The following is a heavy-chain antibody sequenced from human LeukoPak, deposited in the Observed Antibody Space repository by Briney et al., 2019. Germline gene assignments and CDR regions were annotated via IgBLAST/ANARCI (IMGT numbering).Heavy chain of an antibody. CDR3: ARALTTVMYYFDY. V-gene: IGHV1-2*02. J-gene: IGHJ4*02. CDR1: GYTFTGYY. D-gene: IGHD4-11*01. Sequence: ASVKVSCKASGYTFTGYYMHWVGQAPGQGLEWMGWINPNSGGTNYAQKFQGRVTMTRDTSISTAYMELSRLRSDDTAVYYCARALTTVMYYFDYWGQGTLVTVSS. CDR2: INPNSGGT.